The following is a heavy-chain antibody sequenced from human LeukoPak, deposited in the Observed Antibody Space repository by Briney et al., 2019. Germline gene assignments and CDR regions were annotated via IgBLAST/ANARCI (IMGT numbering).Heavy chain of an antibody. Sequence: NPSETLSLTCTVSGGSISSGGYYWSWIRQPPGKGLEWIGEINHSGSTNYNPSLKSRVTISVDTSKNQFSLKLSSVTAADTAVYYCARGRKTRYCSSNSCPFFDYWGQGTLVTVSS. V-gene: IGHV4-39*07. J-gene: IGHJ4*02. CDR1: GGSISSGGYY. D-gene: IGHD2-2*01. CDR2: INHSGST. CDR3: ARGRKTRYCSSNSCPFFDY.